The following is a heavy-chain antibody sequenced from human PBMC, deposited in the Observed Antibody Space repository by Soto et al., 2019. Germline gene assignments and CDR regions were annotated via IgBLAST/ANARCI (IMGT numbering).Heavy chain of an antibody. Sequence: EVQLVESGGGLVKPGGSLRLSCAASGFTFSSYSMNWVRQAPGKGLEWVSSISSSSSYIYYADSVKGRFTISRANAKNSLYLQMNSLRAEDTAVYSCARGAPAAISFPEYYYYYYMDVWGKGTTVTVSS. CDR2: ISSSSSYI. CDR3: ARGAPAAISFPEYYYYYYMDV. CDR1: GFTFSSYS. V-gene: IGHV3-21*01. D-gene: IGHD2-2*01. J-gene: IGHJ6*03.